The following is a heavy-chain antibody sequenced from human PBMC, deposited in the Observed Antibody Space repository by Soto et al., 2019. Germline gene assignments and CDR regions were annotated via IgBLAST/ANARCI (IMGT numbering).Heavy chain of an antibody. CDR2: MNPNSGNT. V-gene: IGHV1-8*01. CDR1: GYTFTSYD. CDR3: ARGKRAAGFPDY. D-gene: IGHD6-13*01. Sequence: ASVKVSCKASGYTFTSYDINWVRQATGQGLEWMGWMNPNSGNTGYAQKFQGRVTMTRNTSISTAYMELSSLRSEDTAVYYCARGKRAAGFPDYWGQGTLVTVSS. J-gene: IGHJ4*02.